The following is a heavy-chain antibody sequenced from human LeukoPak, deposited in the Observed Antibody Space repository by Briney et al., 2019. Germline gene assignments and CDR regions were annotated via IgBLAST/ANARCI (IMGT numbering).Heavy chain of an antibody. V-gene: IGHV1-24*01. Sequence: ASLKVSCKVSGYTLTEFPMHWVRQAPGKGLEWMGSFCTAAADTIYTQQFKGRVTMTEDTSTDTAYMELSSLRAEDTAVYFCASGHEGGFDYWGQGTLVTVSS. J-gene: IGHJ4*02. CDR3: ASGHEGGFDY. CDR2: FCTAAADT. D-gene: IGHD3-10*01. CDR1: GYTLTEFP.